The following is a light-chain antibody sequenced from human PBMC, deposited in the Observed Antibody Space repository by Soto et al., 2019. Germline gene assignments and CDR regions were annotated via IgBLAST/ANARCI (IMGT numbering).Light chain of an antibody. CDR1: QSVLYSSNNKNY. CDR2: WAS. CDR3: QQYYSTPRT. Sequence: DIVMTQSPDSLAVSLGERATINYKSSQSVLYSSNNKNYLAWYQQKPGQPPKLLIYWASTRESGVPDRFSGSGSGTDFTLTISSLPAEDVAVYYCQQYYSTPRTFGPGTKVDIK. V-gene: IGKV4-1*01. J-gene: IGKJ3*01.